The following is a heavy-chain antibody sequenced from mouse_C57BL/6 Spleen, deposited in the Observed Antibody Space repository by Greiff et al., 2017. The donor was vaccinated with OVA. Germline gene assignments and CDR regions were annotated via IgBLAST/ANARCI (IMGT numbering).Heavy chain of an antibody. CDR3: ARRGELGVDY. CDR2: IYWDDDK. V-gene: IGHV8-12*01. D-gene: IGHD4-1*01. Sequence: QVQLKESGPGILQSSQTLSLTCSFPGFSLSTSGMGVSWIRQPSGKGLEWLAHIYWDDDKRYNPSLKSRLTISKDTSRNQVFLKITSVDTADTATYYCARRGELGVDYWGQGTSVTVSS. J-gene: IGHJ4*01. CDR1: GFSLSTSGMG.